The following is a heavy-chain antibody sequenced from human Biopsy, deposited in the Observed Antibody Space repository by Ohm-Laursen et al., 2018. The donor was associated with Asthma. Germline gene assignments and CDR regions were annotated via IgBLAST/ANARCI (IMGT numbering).Heavy chain of an antibody. J-gene: IGHJ4*02. D-gene: IGHD6-19*01. CDR2: IYSGGTS. CDR1: GFTVSRDH. Sequence: SLRLSCAASGFTVSRDHMFWVRQAPGKGLEWVSVIYSGGTSDTADSVRDRFTISRDFYKNTLYLQMDSLRAEDTAVYYCARGDSSGWSHYYFDYWGQGTLVTVSS. V-gene: IGHV3-53*01. CDR3: ARGDSSGWSHYYFDY.